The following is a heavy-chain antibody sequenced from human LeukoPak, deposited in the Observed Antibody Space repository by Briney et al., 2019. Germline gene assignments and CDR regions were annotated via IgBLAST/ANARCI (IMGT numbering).Heavy chain of an antibody. J-gene: IGHJ3*02. CDR3: ARERTPTYYYDSSGPRDAFDI. CDR1: GGSISSGGYY. V-gene: IGHV4-31*03. Sequence: SQTLSLTCTVSGGSISSGGYYWSWIRQHPGKGLEWIGYIYNSGSTYYNPSLKSRVTISVDTSKNQFSLKLSSVTAADTAVYYCARERTPTYYYDSSGPRDAFDIWGQGTMVTVSS. D-gene: IGHD3-22*01. CDR2: IYNSGST.